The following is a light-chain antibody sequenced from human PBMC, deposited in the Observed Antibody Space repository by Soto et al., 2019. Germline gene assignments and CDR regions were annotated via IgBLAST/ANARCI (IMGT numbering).Light chain of an antibody. CDR2: AAS. CDR3: QQYSSSPTT. CDR1: QSVSSSY. Sequence: EIVLTQSPGTLSLSPGERATLSCRPSQSVSSSYLAWYQQKPGQAPRLLIYAASSRATGIPDRFSGSGSGTDFTLTISTLEPEDFAVYYCQQYSSSPTTCGQGTK. J-gene: IGKJ1*01. V-gene: IGKV3-20*01.